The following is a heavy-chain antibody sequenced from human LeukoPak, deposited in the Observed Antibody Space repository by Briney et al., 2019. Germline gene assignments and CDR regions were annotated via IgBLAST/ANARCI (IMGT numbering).Heavy chain of an antibody. D-gene: IGHD3-3*01. CDR1: GFTSTSHY. J-gene: IGHJ4*02. V-gene: IGHV1-46*01. Sequence: ASVKVSCKACGFTSTSHYIHWVRQAPGQGLEWMGIINPSGGSTSYAQKFQGRVTMTRDTSTSTVYMELSRLRSEDTAVYYCARNLEFGLVYFDYWGQGTLVTVSS. CDR3: ARNLEFGLVYFDY. CDR2: INPSGGST.